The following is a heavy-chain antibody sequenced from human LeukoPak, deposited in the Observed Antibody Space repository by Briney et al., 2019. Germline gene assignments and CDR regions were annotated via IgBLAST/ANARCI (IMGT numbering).Heavy chain of an antibody. V-gene: IGHV3-23*01. J-gene: IGHJ4*02. D-gene: IGHD2-2*01. CDR2: ISGSGGST. Sequence: PGGSLRLSCAASGFTFSSYAMSWVRQAPGEGLEWVSAISGSGGSTYYADSVKGRFTISRDNSKNTLYLQMNSLRAEDTAVYYCAKGVGYCSSTSCLPIDYWGQGTLVTVSS. CDR3: AKGVGYCSSTSCLPIDY. CDR1: GFTFSSYA.